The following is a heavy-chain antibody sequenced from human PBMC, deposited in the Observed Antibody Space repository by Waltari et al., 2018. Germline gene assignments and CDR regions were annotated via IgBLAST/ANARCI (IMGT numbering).Heavy chain of an antibody. CDR1: GFTFSSYS. CDR3: ARARAPY. V-gene: IGHV3-48*04. J-gene: IGHJ4*02. Sequence: VQLVESGGGLVQPGGSLRLSCAASGFTFSSYSMNWVRQAPGKGLEWVSYISSSSSTIYYADSVKGRFTISRDNAKNSLYLQMNSLRAEDTAVYYCARARAPYWGQGTLVTVSS. CDR2: ISSSSSTI.